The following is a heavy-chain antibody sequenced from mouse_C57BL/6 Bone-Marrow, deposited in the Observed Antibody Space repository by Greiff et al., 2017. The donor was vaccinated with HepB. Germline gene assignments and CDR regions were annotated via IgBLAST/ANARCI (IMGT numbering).Heavy chain of an antibody. CDR3: ARPYYYGISYSC. V-gene: IGHV1-4*01. D-gene: IGHD1-1*01. CDR2: INPSSGYT. J-gene: IGHJ2*01. CDR1: GYTFTSYS. Sequence: VQLQQSGAELVRPGASVKLSCKASGYTFTSYSMHWVKQRPGQGLEWIGYINPSSGYTKYNQKFKGKATLTADKSSSTAYLQLSSLTSEDSAFYYSARPYYYGISYSCWGPGTTLTVSS.